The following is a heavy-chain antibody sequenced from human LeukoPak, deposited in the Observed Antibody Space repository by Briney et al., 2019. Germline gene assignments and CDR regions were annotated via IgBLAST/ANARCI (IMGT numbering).Heavy chain of an antibody. CDR3: ARGGWKSGIAARPWRNWFDP. CDR1: GGSFSGYY. Sequence: SETLSLTCAVYGGSFSGYYWSWIRQPPGKGLEWIGEINHSGSTNYNPSLKSRVTISVDTSKNQFSLKLSSVTAADTAVYYCARGGWKSGIAARPWRNWFDPWGQGTLVTVSS. V-gene: IGHV4-34*01. CDR2: INHSGST. D-gene: IGHD6-6*01. J-gene: IGHJ5*02.